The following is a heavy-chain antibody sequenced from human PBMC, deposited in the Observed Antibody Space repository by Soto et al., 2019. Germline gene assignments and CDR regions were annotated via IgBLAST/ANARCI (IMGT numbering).Heavy chain of an antibody. Sequence: VQLQESGPGLVKPSQTLSLTCTVYGFSIRSGGYYWRWIRQHPGKGLERIGFIHHSGSTYYTPPLKRRVTISVDFSKNQFSLKLGSVTAADMAVYYCARGDSRCYYVSYGVDVWCQWPALTASS. J-gene: IGHJ6*02. CDR1: GFSIRSGGYY. CDR3: ARGDSRCYYVSYGVDV. CDR2: IHHSGST. V-gene: IGHV4-31*03. D-gene: IGHD3-22*01.